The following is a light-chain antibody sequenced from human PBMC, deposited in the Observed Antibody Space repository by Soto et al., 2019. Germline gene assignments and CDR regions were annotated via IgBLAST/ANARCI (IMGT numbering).Light chain of an antibody. CDR1: SSDIGGYNY. V-gene: IGLV2-11*01. J-gene: IGLJ2*01. CDR2: DVS. Sequence: QSVLTQPASVSESPGQSITISCAGTSSDIGGYNYVSWYQQHPDKAPKLMIYDVSKRPSGVPDRFSGSKSGNTASLTISGLQAEDEADYYCCSYAGSYTLVFGGGTKLTVL. CDR3: CSYAGSYTLV.